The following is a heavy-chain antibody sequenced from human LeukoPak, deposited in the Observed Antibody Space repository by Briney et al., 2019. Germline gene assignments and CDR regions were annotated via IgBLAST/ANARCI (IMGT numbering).Heavy chain of an antibody. D-gene: IGHD1-26*01. J-gene: IGHJ4*02. CDR2: IYYSGST. V-gene: IGHV4-39*01. Sequence: SETLSLTCTVSGGSISSSSYYWGWIRQPPGKGLEWIGSIYYSGSTYYNPSLKSRVTISVDTSKNQFSLKLNSVTAEDTAVYYCARLGGSYYADFDSWGQGALVTVSS. CDR1: GGSISSSSYY. CDR3: ARLGGSYYADFDS.